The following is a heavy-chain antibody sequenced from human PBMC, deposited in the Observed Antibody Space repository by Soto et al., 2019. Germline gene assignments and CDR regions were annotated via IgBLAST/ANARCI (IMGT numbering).Heavy chain of an antibody. Sequence: EVQLVESGGGLVQPGGSLRLSCAASGFTLSTYSIIWVRQATGKGLEWISYISDNSSVIYYADAVKGRFTISRDNAKNSLYLQMNSLRDEDTAVYYCARDRDAYCSKGICSGPYFDYWGQGTLVTVSS. CDR3: ARDRDAYCSKGICSGPYFDY. CDR2: ISDNSSVI. CDR1: GFTLSTYS. V-gene: IGHV3-48*02. D-gene: IGHD2-8*01. J-gene: IGHJ4*02.